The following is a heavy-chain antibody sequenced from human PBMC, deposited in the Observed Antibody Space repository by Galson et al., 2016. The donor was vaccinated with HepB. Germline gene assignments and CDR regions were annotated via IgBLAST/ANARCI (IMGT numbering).Heavy chain of an antibody. CDR2: IKSKNDGGTT. D-gene: IGHD3-3*01. CDR1: GLTFTNAW. Sequence: SLRLSCAASGLTFTNAWVSWVRQAPGKGLEWVCRIKSKNDGGTTDCAAPVKGRFTISRDDSKNTLSLQMNSLKTEDTAVYYCTLNKYHDFSFDPWGQGTLVTVSS. CDR3: TLNKYHDFSFDP. J-gene: IGHJ5*02. V-gene: IGHV3-15*01.